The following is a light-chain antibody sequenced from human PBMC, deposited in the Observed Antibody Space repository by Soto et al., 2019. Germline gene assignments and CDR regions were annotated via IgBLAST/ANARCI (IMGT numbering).Light chain of an antibody. CDR3: SSYTSSSTLGV. Sequence: QSVLTQPASVSGSPGQSITISCTGTSSDVGGYNYVSWYQQHPGKAPKLMIYDVSNRPSGVSNRFSGSKSGNTASLTISGLQAEDEADYYGSSYTSSSTLGVFGNGTKV. J-gene: IGLJ1*01. CDR2: DVS. V-gene: IGLV2-14*01. CDR1: SSDVGGYNY.